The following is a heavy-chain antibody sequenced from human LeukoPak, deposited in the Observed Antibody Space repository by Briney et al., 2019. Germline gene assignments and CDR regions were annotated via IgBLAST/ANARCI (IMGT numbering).Heavy chain of an antibody. CDR2: INTRGNT. D-gene: IGHD6-19*01. Sequence: PSETLSLTCTVSGGSISSGSYYWNWNRQPAGKGLEWIGRINTRGNTKYNPSFRSRVTISIDTPKNQFSLKLSSVTAADTAVYCCARHLIGQWLVGFDYWGQGTLVTVSS. V-gene: IGHV4-61*02. CDR1: GGSISSGSYY. J-gene: IGHJ4*02. CDR3: ARHLIGQWLVGFDY.